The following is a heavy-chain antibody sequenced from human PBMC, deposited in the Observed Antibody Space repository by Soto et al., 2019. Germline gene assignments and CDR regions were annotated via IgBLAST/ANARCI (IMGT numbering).Heavy chain of an antibody. CDR2: IWYDGSNK. CDR1: GFTFSSYG. Sequence: QVQLVESGGGVVQPGRSLRLSCAASGFTFSSYGMHWVRQAPGKGLEWVAVIWYDGSNKYYADSVKGRFTISRDNSKKPLYLQMNSRRAEDTAVYYCARDGYSSGWYSGLDAFDIWGQGTMVTVSS. V-gene: IGHV3-33*01. J-gene: IGHJ3*02. CDR3: ARDGYSSGWYSGLDAFDI. D-gene: IGHD6-19*01.